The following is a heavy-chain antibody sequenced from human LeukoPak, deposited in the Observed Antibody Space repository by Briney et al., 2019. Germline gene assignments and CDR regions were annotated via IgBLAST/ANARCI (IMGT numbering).Heavy chain of an antibody. CDR2: VNTDGSGK. CDR1: GFSLDSNW. CDR3: ARDHDSVPDY. D-gene: IGHD3-16*01. Sequence: GGSLRLSCAASGFSLDSNWMHWVRQAPGKGLSWISFVNTDGSGKAYADSVKGRFTIYRDNAKNTLYLQMNGLRDEDTAVYYCARDHDSVPDYWGQGTLVTVSS. J-gene: IGHJ4*02. V-gene: IGHV3-74*01.